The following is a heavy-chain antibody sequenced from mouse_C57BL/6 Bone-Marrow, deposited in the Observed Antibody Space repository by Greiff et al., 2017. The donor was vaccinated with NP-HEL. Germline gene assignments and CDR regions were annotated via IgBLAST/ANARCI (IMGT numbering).Heavy chain of an antibody. CDR1: GYTFTSYW. CDR2: IDPSDSYT. CDR3: ASITTVSRYFDV. Sequence: VQLQQSGAELVMPGASVKLSCKASGYTFTSYWMHWVKQRPGQGLEWIGEIDPSDSYTNYNQKFKGKSTLTVDKSSSTAYMQRSSLTSEDSAVYYCASITTVSRYFDVWGTGTTVTVSS. J-gene: IGHJ1*03. D-gene: IGHD1-1*01. V-gene: IGHV1-69*01.